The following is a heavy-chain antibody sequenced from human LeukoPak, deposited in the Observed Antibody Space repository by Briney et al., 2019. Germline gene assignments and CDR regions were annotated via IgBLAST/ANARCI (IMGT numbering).Heavy chain of an antibody. J-gene: IGHJ4*02. D-gene: IGHD4-17*01. V-gene: IGHV2-5*02. CDR2: IYWDDDK. Sequence: XGPTLVKPTQTLTLTCTFSGFSLNTSGVGVGWIRQPPGKALEWLALIYWDDDKRYSPSLKSRLTIAKDTSTNQVVLTMTNMDPVDTATYYCAHRLGYGDYVGHWGQGTLVTVSS. CDR3: AHRLGYGDYVGH. CDR1: GFSLNTSGVG.